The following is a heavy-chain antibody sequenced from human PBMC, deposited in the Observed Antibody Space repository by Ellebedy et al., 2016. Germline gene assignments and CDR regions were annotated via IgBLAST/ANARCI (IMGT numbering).Heavy chain of an antibody. CDR2: FDPEDGET. CDR1: GYTLTELS. Sequence: ASVKVSCXVSGYTLTELSMHWVRQAPGKGLEWMGGFDPEDGETIYAQKFQGRVTMTEDTSTDTAYMELSSLRSEDTAVYYCATSPLEGPRYYYGMDVWGQGTTVTVSS. D-gene: IGHD5-24*01. CDR3: ATSPLEGPRYYYGMDV. V-gene: IGHV1-24*01. J-gene: IGHJ6*02.